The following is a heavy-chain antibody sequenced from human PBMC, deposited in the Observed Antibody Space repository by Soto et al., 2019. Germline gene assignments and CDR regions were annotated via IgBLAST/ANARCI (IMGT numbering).Heavy chain of an antibody. V-gene: IGHV3-30*18. CDR2: ISYDGSNK. Sequence: QVQLVESGGGVVQPGRSLRLSCAASGFTFSSYGMHWVRQAPVKGLEWVAVISYDGSNKYYADSVKGRFTISRDNSKNTLYLQMNSLRAEDTAVYYCAKDAHDYGDYVEWGYVDYWGQGTLVTVSS. J-gene: IGHJ4*02. D-gene: IGHD4-17*01. CDR1: GFTFSSYG. CDR3: AKDAHDYGDYVEWGYVDY.